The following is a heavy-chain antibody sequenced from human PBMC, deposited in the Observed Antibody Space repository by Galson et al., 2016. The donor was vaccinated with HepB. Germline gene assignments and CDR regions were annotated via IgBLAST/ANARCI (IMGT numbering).Heavy chain of an antibody. Sequence: SLRLSCAASGFGFSSYGMSWVRQAPGKGLEWVSYISSSGHSTIYADSVKGRFTISRDNVENSVYLQMNSLTAADAGIYFCARSSATVHWGPGTLVTVSS. V-gene: IGHV3-48*01. CDR3: ARSSATVH. CDR1: GFGFSSYG. J-gene: IGHJ4*02. CDR2: ISSSGHST. D-gene: IGHD6-6*01.